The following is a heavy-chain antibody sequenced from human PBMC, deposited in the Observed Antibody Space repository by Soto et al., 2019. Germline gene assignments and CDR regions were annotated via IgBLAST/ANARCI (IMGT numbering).Heavy chain of an antibody. CDR2: INAGNGNT. D-gene: IGHD6-13*01. CDR3: ARDHAAGNEPCDX. CDR1: GYTFTSYS. Sequence: ASVKVSCKASGYTFTSYSRHWVRQAPGQRLEWMGWINAGNGNTKYSQKFQGRVTITRDTSASTAYMELSSLSSEDTAVYSGARDHAAGNEPCDXLGQGTRVTV. V-gene: IGHV1-3*01. J-gene: IGHJ3*02.